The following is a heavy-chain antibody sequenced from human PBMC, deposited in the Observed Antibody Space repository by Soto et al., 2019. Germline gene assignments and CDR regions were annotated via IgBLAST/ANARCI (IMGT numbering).Heavy chain of an antibody. CDR3: AKGDGGSCYSPLDY. Sequence: GGSLRLSCAASGFSFSGYAMGWVRQAPGKGLEWVSVMCGSGGNTYYTDAVKGRFTSSRDSSNNTVYLQMNGLRAEDTAVYFCAKGDGGSCYSPLDYWGQGTVVTVPS. V-gene: IGHV3-23*01. CDR2: MCGSGGNT. J-gene: IGHJ4*02. D-gene: IGHD2-15*01. CDR1: GFSFSGYA.